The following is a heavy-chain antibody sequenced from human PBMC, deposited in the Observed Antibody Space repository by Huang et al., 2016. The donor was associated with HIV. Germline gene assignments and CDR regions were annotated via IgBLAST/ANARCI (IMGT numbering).Heavy chain of an antibody. CDR3: ARHLAPIAAAGSSWFDP. J-gene: IGHJ5*02. D-gene: IGHD6-13*01. V-gene: IGHV5-51*01. Sequence: EVQLVQSGAEVKKPGESLKISCKGSGYSFTSYWIGWVRQMPGKGLEWMGIIYPGDADTRYSPSVQGQVTISADTSISTAYRRWSSLKASDSARYDCARHLAPIAAAGSSWFDPWGQGTLVTVSS. CDR2: IYPGDADT. CDR1: GYSFTSYW.